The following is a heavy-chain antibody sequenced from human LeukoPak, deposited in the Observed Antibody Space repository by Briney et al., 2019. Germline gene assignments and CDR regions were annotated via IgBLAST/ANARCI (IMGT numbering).Heavy chain of an antibody. V-gene: IGHV3-48*01. CDR2: ISSSSSTI. D-gene: IGHD6-13*01. J-gene: IGHJ4*02. Sequence: GGSLRLSRAASGFTFSSYSMNWVRQAPGKGLEWVSYISSSSSTIYYADSVKGRFTISRDNAKNSLYLQMNSLRAEDTAVYYCARVRADVGYSSSWGDYWGQGTLVTVSS. CDR3: ARVRADVGYSSSWGDY. CDR1: GFTFSSYS.